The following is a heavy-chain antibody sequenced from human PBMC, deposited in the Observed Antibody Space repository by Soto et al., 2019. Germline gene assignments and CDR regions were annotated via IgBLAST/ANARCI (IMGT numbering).Heavy chain of an antibody. Sequence: PGCSLLLACASSCSTFTRYIMDLFVHAPGKGLEWVSSISSTTNYIYYADSMKGRFTVSRDNAKNSVYLEMNSLSAEDTAVYYCARESEDLTSNFDYWGQGTLVTVYS. V-gene: IGHV3-21*01. J-gene: IGHJ4*02. CDR2: ISSTTNYI. CDR3: ARESEDLTSNFDY. CDR1: CSTFTRYI.